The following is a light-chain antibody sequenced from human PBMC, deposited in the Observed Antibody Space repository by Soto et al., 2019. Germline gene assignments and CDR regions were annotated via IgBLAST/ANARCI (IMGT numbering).Light chain of an antibody. CDR1: QSVNSHY. CDR3: PQYGSSKFT. CDR2: DTS. J-gene: IGKJ3*01. V-gene: IGKV3-20*01. Sequence: EIVLMQSPGTLSLSPGEGATLSCRASQSVNSHYLAWYRQKPGQAPRXXIFDTSRRETGVPERFGCSGAGPACTRPISRLEPDDVEVDSCPQYGSSKFTFGPGTKVDIK.